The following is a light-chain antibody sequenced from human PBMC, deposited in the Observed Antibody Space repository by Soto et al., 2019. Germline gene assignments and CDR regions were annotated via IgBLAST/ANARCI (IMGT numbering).Light chain of an antibody. CDR1: RSVSSY. CDR3: QKYGSSPVK. J-gene: IGKJ1*01. Sequence: EIVFTQSPATLSLSPVESATLSCRATRSVSSYLAWYQQKPGQAPRLLIYDASSRPTDIPARFSGSGSGTAFTLTINRLEPEDFALYYCQKYGSSPVKFGQGTKVDIK. CDR2: DAS. V-gene: IGKV3-20*01.